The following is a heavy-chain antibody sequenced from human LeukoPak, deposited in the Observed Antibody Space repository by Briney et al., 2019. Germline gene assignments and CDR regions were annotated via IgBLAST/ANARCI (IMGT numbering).Heavy chain of an antibody. CDR2: IHYSGST. J-gene: IGHJ4*02. V-gene: IGHV4-4*02. Sequence: PSETLSLTCAVSGGSIGSSNWWSWVRQPPGKGLEWIGSIHYSGSTYYNPSLKSRVTISVDTSKNQFSLKLSSVTAADTAVYYCARVTGYMIEDYFDYWGQGTLVTVSS. CDR1: GGSIGSSNW. CDR3: ARVTGYMIEDYFDY. D-gene: IGHD3-22*01.